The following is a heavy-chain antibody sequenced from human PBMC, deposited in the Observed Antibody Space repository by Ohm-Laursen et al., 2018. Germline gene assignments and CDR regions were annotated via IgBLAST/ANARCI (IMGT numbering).Heavy chain of an antibody. Sequence: GTLSLTCTISGGSISSYYWSWVRQPPGKGLEWIGYIHNSGSTNYNPSLKSRVTIATDTSKNQLSLKLSSVTAADTAVYYCARRANSAFPYYLDYWGQGTLVTVSS. J-gene: IGHJ4*02. V-gene: IGHV4-59*08. CDR2: IHNSGST. CDR3: ARRANSAFPYYLDY. CDR1: GGSISSYY. D-gene: IGHD1-26*01.